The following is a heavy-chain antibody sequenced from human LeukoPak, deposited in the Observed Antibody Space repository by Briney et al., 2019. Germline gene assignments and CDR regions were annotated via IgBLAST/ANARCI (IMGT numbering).Heavy chain of an antibody. CDR2: ISGSGGST. CDR1: GFTFSSYG. J-gene: IGHJ2*01. Sequence: GGSLRLSCAASGFTFSSYGMSWVRQAPGKGLEWVSAISGSGGSTYYADSVKGRFTISRDNSKNTLYLQMNSLRAEDTAVYYCAKEYYYDSSGYYFWYFDLWGRGTLVTVSS. CDR3: AKEYYYDSSGYYFWYFDL. V-gene: IGHV3-23*01. D-gene: IGHD3-22*01.